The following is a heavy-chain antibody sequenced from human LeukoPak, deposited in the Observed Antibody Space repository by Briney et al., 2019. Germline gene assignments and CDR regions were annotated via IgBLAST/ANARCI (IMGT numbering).Heavy chain of an antibody. CDR1: GFTFSSYA. Sequence: GGSLRLSCAASGFTFSSYAMSWVRQAPGKGLEWVSAISGSGGSTYYADSVKGRFTISRDNSKNTLYLQMNSLRAEDTAVYYCAKDPKGYCSSTSCSKLDYWGQGTLVTVSS. CDR2: ISGSGGST. CDR3: AKDPKGYCSSTSCSKLDY. D-gene: IGHD2-2*01. J-gene: IGHJ4*02. V-gene: IGHV3-23*01.